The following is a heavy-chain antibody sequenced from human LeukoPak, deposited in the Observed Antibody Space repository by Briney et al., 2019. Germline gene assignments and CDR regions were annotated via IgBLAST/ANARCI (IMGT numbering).Heavy chain of an antibody. CDR1: GFIFSSYS. CDR2: ISPDGSNT. J-gene: IGHJ4*02. CDR3: AREQPAGSTDY. Sequence: PGGSLRISCAASGFIFSSYSMHWVRPAPGKGLEYVSVISPDGSNTYYTNSVKGRLTISRDNSKNTLYLQMGSLRDEDMAVYYCAREQPAGSTDYWGQGTLVTVSS. V-gene: IGHV3-64*01. D-gene: IGHD2-2*01.